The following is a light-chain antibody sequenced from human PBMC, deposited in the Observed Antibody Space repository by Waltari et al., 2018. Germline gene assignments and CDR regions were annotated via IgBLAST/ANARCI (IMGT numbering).Light chain of an antibody. CDR3: NSYTVSSAVI. CDR2: EVA. J-gene: IGLJ2*01. Sequence: QSALTQPASVSGSPGQSITISCTGTSSDIGVYNHVSWYQQHPGKAPKLILYEVAYRPSGVSDRFSVAKSGNTASLTISGLQAEDEADYYCNSYTVSSAVIFGGGTRLTVL. V-gene: IGLV2-14*01. CDR1: SSDIGVYNH.